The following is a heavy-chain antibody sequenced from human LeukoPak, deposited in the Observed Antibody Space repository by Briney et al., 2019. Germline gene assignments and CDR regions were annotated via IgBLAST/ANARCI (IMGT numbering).Heavy chain of an antibody. J-gene: IGHJ4*02. V-gene: IGHV3-48*01. CDR1: GFTFSSYS. CDR3: ARDLKFGESDY. CDR2: ISSSSSTI. D-gene: IGHD3-10*01. Sequence: GGSLRLSCAASGFTFSSYSMSWVRQAPGKGLEWVSYISSSSSTIYYADSVKGRFTISRDNAKNSLYLQMNSLRAEDTAVYYCARDLKFGESDYWGQGTLVTVSS.